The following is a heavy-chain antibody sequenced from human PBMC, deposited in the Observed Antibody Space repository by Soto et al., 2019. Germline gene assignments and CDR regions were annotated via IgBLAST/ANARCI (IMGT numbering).Heavy chain of an antibody. CDR1: GFTFSNYW. CDR3: ARAGSENDN. Sequence: EVQLVESGGGLVQPGGSLRLSCAASGFTFSNYWMTWVRQAPGKGLEWVANIKEDGGERNYVDSLKGRFTISRDNAKNSLYLQMNSLIAEDTAVYYCARAGSENDNWGQGTLVTVSS. V-gene: IGHV3-7*05. J-gene: IGHJ4*01. D-gene: IGHD3-10*01. CDR2: IKEDGGER.